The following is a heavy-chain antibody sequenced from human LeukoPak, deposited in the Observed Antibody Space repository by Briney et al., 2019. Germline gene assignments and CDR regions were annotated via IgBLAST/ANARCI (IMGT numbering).Heavy chain of an antibody. CDR2: IYYSGST. V-gene: IGHV4-59*01. D-gene: IGHD3-3*01. Sequence: SETLSLTCTVSGGSISSYYWSWIRQPPGKGLEWSGYIYYSGSTNYNPSLKSRVTISVDTSKNQFSLKLSSVTAADTAVYYCARDFRFLEWPGGYGMDVWGQGTTVTVSS. CDR3: ARDFRFLEWPGGYGMDV. CDR1: GGSISSYY. J-gene: IGHJ6*02.